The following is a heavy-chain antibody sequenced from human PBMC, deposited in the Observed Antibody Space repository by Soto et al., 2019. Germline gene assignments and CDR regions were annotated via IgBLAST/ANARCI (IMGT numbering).Heavy chain of an antibody. CDR3: AGYYCPDACQGFDI. V-gene: IGHV4-4*09. J-gene: IGHJ3*02. D-gene: IGHD2-8*01. Sequence: SETLSLTCAVSGGSISGYFWSWIRQPPGKGLEWIGYIHDSGTTHRNPSLESRVTVSVDMSKNQFSLRLNSVTAADTALYYCAGYYCPDACQGFDIWGQGTMVTVSS. CDR1: GGSISGYF. CDR2: IHDSGTT.